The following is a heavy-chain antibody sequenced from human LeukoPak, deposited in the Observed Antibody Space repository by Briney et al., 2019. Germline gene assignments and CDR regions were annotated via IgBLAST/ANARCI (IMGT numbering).Heavy chain of an antibody. V-gene: IGHV4-61*08. D-gene: IGHD2-2*01. CDR1: GGSISSGDYY. CDR2: IYYSGST. J-gene: IGHJ6*03. CDR3: ARGRSRDIVVVPAATGAYMDV. Sequence: PSETLSLTCTVSGGSISSGDYYWSWIRQPPGKGLEWIGYIYYSGSTNYNPSLKSRVTISVDTSKNQFSLKLSSVTAADTAVYYCARGRSRDIVVVPAATGAYMDVWGKGTTVTVSS.